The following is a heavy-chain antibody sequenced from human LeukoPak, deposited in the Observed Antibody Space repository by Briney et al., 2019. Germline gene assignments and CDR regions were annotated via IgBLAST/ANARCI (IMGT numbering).Heavy chain of an antibody. Sequence: GGSLRLSCAASGFTFSNAWMSWVRQAPGKGLEWVGRIKSKTDGGTTDYAAPVKGRFTISRDDSKNTLYLQMNSLKTEDTAVYYCTTDNWGWGGFDYWGQGTLVTVSS. D-gene: IGHD7-27*01. CDR3: TTDNWGWGGFDY. V-gene: IGHV3-15*01. CDR2: IKSKTDGGTT. J-gene: IGHJ4*02. CDR1: GFTFSNAW.